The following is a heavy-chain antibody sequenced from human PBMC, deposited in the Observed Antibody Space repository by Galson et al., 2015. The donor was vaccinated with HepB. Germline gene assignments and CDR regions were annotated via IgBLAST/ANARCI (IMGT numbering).Heavy chain of an antibody. D-gene: IGHD3-3*01. CDR1: GFNFVTYS. CDR2: ITSNSRTT. J-gene: IGHJ4*02. CDR3: ARGQAMGYDNWSAFDY. V-gene: IGHV3-48*01. Sequence: SLRLSCAASGFNFVTYSMNWVRQAPGKGLEWVSYITSNSRTTYYSDSVKGRFTISRDNARNSLYLQMDSLRVEDTAVYYCARGQAMGYDNWSAFDYWGQGALVTVSS.